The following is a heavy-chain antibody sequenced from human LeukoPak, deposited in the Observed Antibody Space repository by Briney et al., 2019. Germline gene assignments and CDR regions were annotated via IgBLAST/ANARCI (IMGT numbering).Heavy chain of an antibody. Sequence: GGSLRLSCAASGFTFDDYAMHWVRQAPGKGLEWVSGISWNSGSIGYADSVKGRFTISRDNSKDTLYLQMNSLRSEDTAIYYCAKRDCSSTNCYPGGMFYYYMDVWGKGTTVTVSS. V-gene: IGHV3-9*01. CDR2: ISWNSGSI. CDR3: AKRDCSSTNCYPGGMFYYYMDV. J-gene: IGHJ6*03. CDR1: GFTFDDYA. D-gene: IGHD2-2*01.